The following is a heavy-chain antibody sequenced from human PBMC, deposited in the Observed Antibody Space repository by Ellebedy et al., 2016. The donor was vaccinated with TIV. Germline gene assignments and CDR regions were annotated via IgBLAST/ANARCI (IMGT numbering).Heavy chain of an antibody. D-gene: IGHD6-13*01. V-gene: IGHV1-2*02. Sequence: ASVKVSXKASGYTFTSYYMHWVRQAPGQGLEWMGWINPNSGGTNYAQKFQGRVTMTRDTSISTAYLELSRLRSDDTAVYYCARGRIAAAGTLGYWGQGTLVTVSS. CDR2: INPNSGGT. J-gene: IGHJ4*02. CDR3: ARGRIAAAGTLGY. CDR1: GYTFTSYY.